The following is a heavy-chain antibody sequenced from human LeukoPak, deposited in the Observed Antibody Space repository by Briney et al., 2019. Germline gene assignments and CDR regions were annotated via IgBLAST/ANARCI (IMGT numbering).Heavy chain of an antibody. D-gene: IGHD1-1*01. CDR3: ARAAVGTTALNFDY. CDR1: GFNFSDYN. V-gene: IGHV3-21*03. CDR2: ISSSSKYI. J-gene: IGHJ4*02. Sequence: GGSLRLSCAASGFNFSDYNMNWVRQAPGKGLEWVSVISSSSKYIYYADSVKGRFTISRDNAKNSLYLQMNSLRDEDTAVYYCARAAVGTTALNFDYWGQGTLVTVSS.